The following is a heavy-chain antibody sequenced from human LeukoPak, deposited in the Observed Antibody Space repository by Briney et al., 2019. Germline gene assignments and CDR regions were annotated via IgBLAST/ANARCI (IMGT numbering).Heavy chain of an antibody. CDR3: ARDRRTTSYYYMDV. CDR1: GYTFTGYY. J-gene: IGHJ6*03. Sequence: ASVKVSCKASGYTFTGYYMHWVRQAPGQGLEWMGWINPNSGGTNYAQKFQGRVTMTRDTSISTAYMELSRLRSDDTAVYYCARDRRTTSYYYMDVWGKGTTVTVSS. D-gene: IGHD2-2*01. CDR2: INPNSGGT. V-gene: IGHV1-2*02.